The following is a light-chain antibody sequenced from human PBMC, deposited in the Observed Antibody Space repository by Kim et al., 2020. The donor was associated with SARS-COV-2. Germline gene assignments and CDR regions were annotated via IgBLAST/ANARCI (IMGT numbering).Light chain of an antibody. J-gene: IGKJ2*01. CDR3: QYYGRSLYT. Sequence: EIVLTQSPGTLSLSPGERATLSCRASQSLNNNYLAWYQQKPGQAPRLLIYGVSNRATDIPDRFSGSGSGTDFTLTINRLEPEDFVVYYCQYYGRSLYTFGPRTKLEI. CDR1: QSLNNNY. CDR2: GVS. V-gene: IGKV3-20*01.